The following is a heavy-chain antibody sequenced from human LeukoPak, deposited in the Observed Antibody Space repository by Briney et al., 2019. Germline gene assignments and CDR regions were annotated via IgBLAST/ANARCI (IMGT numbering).Heavy chain of an antibody. CDR2: IIPIFGTA. CDR3: AREDYYGSGSYSPSDY. CDR1: GGTFSSYA. J-gene: IGHJ4*02. V-gene: IGHV1-69*13. Sequence: ASVKVSCKASGGTFSSYAISWVRQAPGQGLEWMGGIIPIFGTANYAQKFQGRVTITADESTSTAYMELSSLRSEDTAVYYCAREDYYGSGSYSPSDYWGQGTLVTVSS. D-gene: IGHD3-10*01.